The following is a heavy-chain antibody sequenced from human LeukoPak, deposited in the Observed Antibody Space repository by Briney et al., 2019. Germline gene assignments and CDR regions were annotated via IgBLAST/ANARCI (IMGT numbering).Heavy chain of an antibody. CDR3: PNPLPSARFWSGYYTGNDAFDI. D-gene: IGHD3-3*01. Sequence: PGGSLRLSCAASGFTFSSYAMSWVRQAPGKGLEWVTAINGSGGSTYYADSVKGRFTISRDNSKNTLYLQMNSLRAEDTAVHYCPNPLPSARFWSGYYTGNDAFDIWGQRTMVTVSS. CDR1: GFTFSSYA. J-gene: IGHJ3*02. CDR2: INGSGGST. V-gene: IGHV3-23*01.